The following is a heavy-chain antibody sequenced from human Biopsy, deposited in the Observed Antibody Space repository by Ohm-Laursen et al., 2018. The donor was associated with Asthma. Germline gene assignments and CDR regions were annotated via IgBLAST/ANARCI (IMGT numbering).Heavy chain of an antibody. CDR2: SSYSGFR. CDR3: ARDQGDSKFDY. J-gene: IGHJ4*02. V-gene: IGHV4-59*01. CDR1: GGPINSDY. Sequence: SETLSLTCAFSGGPINSDYWSWIRQPPGKGLEWIGLSSYSGFRKYNPSLKSRVTISVDTSKNQLSLNLTSVIAADTAVYYCARDQGDSKFDYWGQGTLVTVSS. D-gene: IGHD3-16*01.